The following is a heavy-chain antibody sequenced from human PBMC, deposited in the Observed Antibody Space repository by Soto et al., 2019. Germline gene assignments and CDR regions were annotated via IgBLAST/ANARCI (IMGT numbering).Heavy chain of an antibody. Sequence: PGESLKISCKGSGYSFTSYWIGWVRQMPGKGLEWMGIIYPGDSDTRYSPSFQGQATISADKSISTAYLQWSSLKASDTAMYYCARLPYYDSSGYYWYFDYWGQGTLVTVSS. J-gene: IGHJ4*02. CDR3: ARLPYYDSSGYYWYFDY. D-gene: IGHD3-22*01. CDR1: GYSFTSYW. V-gene: IGHV5-51*01. CDR2: IYPGDSDT.